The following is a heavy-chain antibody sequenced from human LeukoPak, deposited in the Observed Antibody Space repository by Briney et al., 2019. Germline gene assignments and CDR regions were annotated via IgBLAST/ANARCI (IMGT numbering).Heavy chain of an antibody. CDR3: AKDWCSSTSCYEGVDAFDI. CDR1: GFTFSSCA. J-gene: IGHJ3*02. CDR2: ISGSGSST. V-gene: IGHV3-23*01. D-gene: IGHD2-2*01. Sequence: GGSLRLSCAASGFTFSSCAMSWVRQAPEKGLEWVSGISGSGSSTYYADSVKGRFTISRDNSENTLSLQMNSLRADDTAVYYCAKDWCSSTSCYEGVDAFDIWGQGTMVTVSS.